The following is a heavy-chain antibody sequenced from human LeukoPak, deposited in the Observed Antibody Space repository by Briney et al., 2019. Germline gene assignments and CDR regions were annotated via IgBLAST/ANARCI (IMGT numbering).Heavy chain of an antibody. CDR1: GSTFSSYA. CDR2: IIPIFGTA. CDR3: ARAGARVPAAIRAWFDP. Sequence: SVKVSCKASGSTFSSYAISWVRQAPGQGLEWMGGIIPIFGTANYAQKFQGRVTITADESTSTAYMELSSLRSEDTAVYYCARAGARVPAAIRAWFDPWGQGTLVTVSS. D-gene: IGHD2-2*01. J-gene: IGHJ5*02. V-gene: IGHV1-69*13.